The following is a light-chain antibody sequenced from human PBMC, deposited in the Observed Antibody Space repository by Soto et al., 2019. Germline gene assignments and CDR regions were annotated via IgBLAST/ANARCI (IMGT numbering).Light chain of an antibody. Sequence: SYELTQPLSVSVALGQTARITCGGNNIGSKNVHWYQQKPDQAPVLVIYRDTNRPSGIPERFSGSNSGNTATLTISRAQVGDEADYYCQVWDSSTGVFGTGTKLTVL. CDR1: NIGSKN. CDR2: RDT. J-gene: IGLJ1*01. CDR3: QVWDSSTGV. V-gene: IGLV3-9*01.